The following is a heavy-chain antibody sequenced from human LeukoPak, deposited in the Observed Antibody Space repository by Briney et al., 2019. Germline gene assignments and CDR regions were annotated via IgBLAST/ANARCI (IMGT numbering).Heavy chain of an antibody. CDR1: GYTFSSYG. D-gene: IGHD1-26*01. CDR2: ISAYNGDT. J-gene: IGHJ6*03. Sequence: GSVKVSCKASGYTFSSYGINWVRQAPGEGLEWMGWISAYNGDTIYAQKFQGRVTMTADTSTNTAYMDLRSLRSDDTAVYYCARASGHYYYYYMDVWAKGTTVTISS. CDR3: ARASGHYYYYYMDV. V-gene: IGHV1-18*01.